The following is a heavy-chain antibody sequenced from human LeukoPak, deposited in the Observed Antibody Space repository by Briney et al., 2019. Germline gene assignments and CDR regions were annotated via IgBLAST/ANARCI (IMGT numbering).Heavy chain of an antibody. CDR3: ASGDTTGYSGDAFNI. CDR1: GFTFSRYG. CDR2: IWYDGSNK. Sequence: GGSLRLSCVASGFTFSRYGMHWVRQAPAKGLEWVAIIWYDGSNKYYADSVKGRFTISRDTSKNTLYLQMDSLRAEDTAVYYCASGDTTGYSGDAFNIWGQGTMVTVSS. V-gene: IGHV3-33*03. J-gene: IGHJ3*02. D-gene: IGHD3-22*01.